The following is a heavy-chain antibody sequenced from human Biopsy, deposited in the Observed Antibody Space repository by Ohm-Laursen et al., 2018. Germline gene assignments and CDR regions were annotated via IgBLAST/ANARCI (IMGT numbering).Heavy chain of an antibody. CDR1: GDPISSYY. Sequence: GTLSLTCTVSGDPISSYYWSWIRQPPGKGLEWIGYVYYTGSTDYNPSLQSRVTISVDTSKNHFSLRLRSVTPADTAIYYCARDRGYYSDRTVPGYFDLWGRGTLVTVSS. CDR3: ARDRGYYSDRTVPGYFDL. J-gene: IGHJ2*01. CDR2: VYYTGST. D-gene: IGHD3-22*01. V-gene: IGHV4-59*01.